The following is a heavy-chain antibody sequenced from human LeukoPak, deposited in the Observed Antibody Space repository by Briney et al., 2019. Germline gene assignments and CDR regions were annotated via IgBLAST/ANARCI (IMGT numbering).Heavy chain of an antibody. CDR1: GYTFTNYY. CDR2: INPSGGST. J-gene: IGHJ4*02. CDR3: AREGPYSDSSRSRFDY. Sequence: PTASVKVSCKASGYTFTNYYIHWVRQAPGQGLEWTGIINPSGGSTSYAQKFQGRVTMTRDTSTSTVYMELSSLRSEDTAVYYCAREGPYSDSSRSRFDYWGQGTLVTVSS. D-gene: IGHD6-6*01. V-gene: IGHV1-46*01.